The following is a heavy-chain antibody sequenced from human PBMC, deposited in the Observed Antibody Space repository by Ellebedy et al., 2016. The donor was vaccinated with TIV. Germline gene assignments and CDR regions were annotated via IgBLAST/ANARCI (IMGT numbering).Heavy chain of an antibody. CDR1: GGSISPYY. V-gene: IGHV4-34*01. J-gene: IGHJ6*02. D-gene: IGHD2-21*02. Sequence: MPSETLSLTCTVSGGSISPYYWSWIRQPPGKGLEWIGEINHSGSTNYNPSLKSRVTISVDTSKNQFSLKLSSVTAADTAVYYCARGHDFTSLRYYGMDVWGQGTTVTVSS. CDR3: ARGHDFTSLRYYGMDV. CDR2: INHSGST.